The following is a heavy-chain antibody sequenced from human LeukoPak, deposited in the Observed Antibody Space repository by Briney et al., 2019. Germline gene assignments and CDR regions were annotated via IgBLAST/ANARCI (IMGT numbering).Heavy chain of an antibody. CDR1: GGSISSSNW. V-gene: IGHV4-4*02. D-gene: IGHD6-13*01. CDR2: IYHTGST. Sequence: SETLSLTCAVSGGSISSSNWWRWVRQPPGKGLEWSGEIYHTGSTNYNPSLKSRVTISVDKSKDQFSLKLSSATAADTAVYYCARAAAGTWGFGYWGQGTLVTVSS. J-gene: IGHJ4*02. CDR3: ARAAAGTWGFGY.